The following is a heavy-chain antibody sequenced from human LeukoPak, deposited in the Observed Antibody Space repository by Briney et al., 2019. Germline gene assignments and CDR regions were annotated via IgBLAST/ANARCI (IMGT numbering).Heavy chain of an antibody. CDR2: IYYSGST. V-gene: IGHV4-59*01. CDR3: ARGAYCSTTSCYYFDY. CDR1: GGSISSYC. J-gene: IGHJ4*02. Sequence: PSETLSLTCTVSGGSISSYCWSWIRQPPGKGLEWIGYIYYSGSTNYNPSLKSRVTISLDTSKNQFSLKLSSVTAADTAVYYCARGAYCSTTSCYYFDYWGQGTLVTVSS. D-gene: IGHD2-2*01.